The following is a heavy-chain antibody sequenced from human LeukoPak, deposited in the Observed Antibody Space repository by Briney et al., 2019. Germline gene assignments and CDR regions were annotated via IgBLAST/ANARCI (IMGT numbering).Heavy chain of an antibody. CDR3: ARVYCSGGSCYSYFDY. CDR1: APSFPAYY. V-gene: IGHV4-34*01. Sequence: SETLSLTCPVYAPSFPAYYSRCIRPPPGPALAWAGASHHSVVTNYHPSLTSRVTISVDTSKNQFSLKLSSVTAADTAVYDCARVYCSGGSCYSYFDYWGQGTLGTVSS. J-gene: IGHJ4*02. CDR2: SHHSVVT. D-gene: IGHD2-15*01.